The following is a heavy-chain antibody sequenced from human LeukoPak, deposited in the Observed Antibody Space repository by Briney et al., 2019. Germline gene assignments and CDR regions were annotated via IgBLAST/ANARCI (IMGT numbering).Heavy chain of an antibody. CDR1: GYTFTGYY. D-gene: IGHD2-15*01. V-gene: IGHV1-2*02. Sequence: ASVKVSCKASGYTFTGYYMHWVRQAPGQGLERMGWINPNSGGTNYAQKFQGRVTMTRDTSISTAYMELSRLRSDDTAVYYCASTVVVAATLFVPWGQGTLVTVSS. CDR3: ASTVVVAATLFVP. CDR2: INPNSGGT. J-gene: IGHJ5*02.